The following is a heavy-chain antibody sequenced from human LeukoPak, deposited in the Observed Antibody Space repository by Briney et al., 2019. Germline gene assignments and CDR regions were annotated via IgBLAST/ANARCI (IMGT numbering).Heavy chain of an antibody. J-gene: IGHJ6*03. V-gene: IGHV3-43D*04. CDR1: GFAFDDYA. CDR3: AKEAYYGSGTKTYMDV. CDR2: ISWDGGST. D-gene: IGHD3-10*01. Sequence: AGGSLRLSCAASGFAFDDYAMHWVRQAPGKGLEWVSLISWDGGSTYYADSVKGRFTISRDNSKNSLYLQMNSLRAEDTALYYCAKEAYYGSGTKTYMDVWGKGTTVTVSS.